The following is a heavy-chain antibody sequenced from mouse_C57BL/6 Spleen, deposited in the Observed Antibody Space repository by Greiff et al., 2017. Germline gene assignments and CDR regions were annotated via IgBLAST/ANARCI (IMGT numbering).Heavy chain of an antibody. D-gene: IGHD1-1*01. Sequence: VQLQQPGAELVRPGTSVKLSCKASGYTFTSYWMHWVKQRPGQGLEWIGVIDPSDSYTNYNQKFKGKATLTVDTSSSTAYMQLSSLTSEDSAVYYCARFITTVVAPYAMDYWGQGTSVTVSS. V-gene: IGHV1-59*01. CDR2: IDPSDSYT. J-gene: IGHJ4*01. CDR1: GYTFTSYW. CDR3: ARFITTVVAPYAMDY.